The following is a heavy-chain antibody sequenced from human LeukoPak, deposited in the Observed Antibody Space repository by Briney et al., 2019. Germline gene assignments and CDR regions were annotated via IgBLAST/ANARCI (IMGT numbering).Heavy chain of an antibody. CDR1: GFTFSSYW. D-gene: IGHD2-2*01. V-gene: IGHV3-7*03. CDR3: ARDACSSTSCYAGYYYGMDV. Sequence: GGSLRLSCAASGFTFSSYWVSWVRQAPGKGPEWVANIKQDGSEKYYVDSVKGRFTISRDNAKNSLYLQMNSLRAEDTAVYYCARDACSSTSCYAGYYYGMDVWGQGTTVTVSS. J-gene: IGHJ6*02. CDR2: IKQDGSEK.